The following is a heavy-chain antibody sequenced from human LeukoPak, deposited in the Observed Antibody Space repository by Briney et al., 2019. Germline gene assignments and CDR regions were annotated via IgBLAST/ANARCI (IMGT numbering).Heavy chain of an antibody. J-gene: IGHJ4*02. V-gene: IGHV3-48*03. CDR2: ISSSGSTI. D-gene: IGHD3-9*01. CDR3: AKGYDILTAPFDY. CDR1: GFTFSSYE. Sequence: GGSLRLSCAASGFTFSSYEMNWVRQAPGKGLEWVSYISSSGSTIYYADSVKGRFTTSRDNAKSSLYLQMNSLRAEDMALYYCAKGYDILTAPFDYWGQGTLVTVSS.